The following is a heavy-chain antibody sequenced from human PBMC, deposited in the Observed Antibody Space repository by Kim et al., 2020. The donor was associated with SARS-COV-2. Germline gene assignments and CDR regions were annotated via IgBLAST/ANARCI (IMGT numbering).Heavy chain of an antibody. D-gene: IGHD6-19*01. Sequence: GGSLRLSCVASGFTFTSRAMSWVRQAPGKRPEWVASINNGGNSYYADSVKGRFTISRDITKDTLYLQMNSLGAEDTALYYCAKEHLSSGWLAFDSWGQG. CDR3: AKEHLSSGWLAFDS. CDR2: INNGGNS. J-gene: IGHJ4*02. CDR1: GFTFTSRA. V-gene: IGHV3-23*01.